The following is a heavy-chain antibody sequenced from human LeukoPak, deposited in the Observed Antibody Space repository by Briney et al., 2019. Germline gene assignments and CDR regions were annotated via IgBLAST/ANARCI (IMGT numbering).Heavy chain of an antibody. CDR3: ARAHSAGETWLGAFDI. D-gene: IGHD3-10*01. Sequence: GASVKVSCKASGYTFTGYYMHWVRQAPGQGLEWMGWINPNSGGTNYAQKFQGRVTMTRDTSISTAYMELSRLRSDDTAVYYCARAHSAGETWLGAFDIWGQGTMVTVSS. CDR2: INPNSGGT. CDR1: GYTFTGYY. J-gene: IGHJ3*02. V-gene: IGHV1-2*02.